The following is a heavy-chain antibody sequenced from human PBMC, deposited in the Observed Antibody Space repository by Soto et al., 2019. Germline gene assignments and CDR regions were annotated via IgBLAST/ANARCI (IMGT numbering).Heavy chain of an antibody. Sequence: QVQLVQSGAEVKKPGSSVKVSCKASGGTFSSYAISLVRQAPGQGLEWMGGIIPIFGPANYAQKFQGRVTITADESTSTDYMELTNLRSEDTAVYSWERAGREVYYYYGMDVCGQGTKVTVAS. J-gene: IGHJ6*02. V-gene: IGHV1-69*01. CDR2: IIPIFGPA. CDR3: ERAGREVYYYYGMDV. CDR1: GGTFSSYA. D-gene: IGHD2-15*01.